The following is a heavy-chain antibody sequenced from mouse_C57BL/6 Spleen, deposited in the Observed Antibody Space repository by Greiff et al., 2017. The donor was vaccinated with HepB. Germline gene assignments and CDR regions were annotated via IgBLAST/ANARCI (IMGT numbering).Heavy chain of an antibody. CDR2: INPSTGGT. CDR1: GYSFTGYY. V-gene: IGHV1-42*01. Sequence: VQLQQSGPELVKPGASVKISCKASGYSFTGYYMNWVKQSPEKSLEWIGEINPSTGGTTYNQKFKAKATLTVDKSSSTTYMPLKSLTSEDSAVYYCASPRWAYWGQGTLVTVSA. J-gene: IGHJ3*01. CDR3: ASPRWAY.